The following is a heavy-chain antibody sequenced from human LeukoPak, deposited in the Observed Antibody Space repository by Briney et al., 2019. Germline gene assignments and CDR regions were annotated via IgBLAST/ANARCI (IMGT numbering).Heavy chain of an antibody. CDR3: ARSSVATIYFDY. CDR2: IYHSGST. V-gene: IGHV4-30-2*01. CDR1: GGSISSGGYY. D-gene: IGHD5-12*01. J-gene: IGHJ4*02. Sequence: SETLSLTCTVSGGSISSGGYYWSWIRQPPGKGLEWIGYIYHSGSTYYNPSLKSRVTISVDRSKNQFSLKLSSVTAADTAVYYCARSSVATIYFDYWGQGTLVTVSS.